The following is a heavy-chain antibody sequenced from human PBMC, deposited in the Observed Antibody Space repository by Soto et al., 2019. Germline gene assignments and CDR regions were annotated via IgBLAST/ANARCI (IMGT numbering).Heavy chain of an antibody. V-gene: IGHV3-30*18. CDR1: GFTFSSYG. CDR3: AKMGPGSFLEWFPMDV. Sequence: GGSLRLSCVASGFTFSSYGMHWVRQAPGKGLEWVAIISYDGSNTYYADSVKGRFTISRDNSKNTLYLQMNSLRAEDTAVYYCAKMGPGSFLEWFPMDVWGQGTTVTVSS. J-gene: IGHJ6*02. D-gene: IGHD3-3*01. CDR2: ISYDGSNT.